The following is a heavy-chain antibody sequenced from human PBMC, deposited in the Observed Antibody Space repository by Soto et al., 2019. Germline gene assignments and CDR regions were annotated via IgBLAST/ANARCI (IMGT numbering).Heavy chain of an antibody. CDR1: GFTFSSYA. V-gene: IGHV3-30-3*01. CDR3: ARAGCDGGSCYTLGGIRYGIDV. Sequence: QVQLVESGGGVVQPGRSLRLSCAASGFTFSSYAMYWVRQAPGKGLERVAVISSDGNNKYYADSVTGRFTISRYNSKNTLYLQMNSLRAEDTAVYDWARAGCDGGSCYTLGGIRYGIDVWGQGTTVTVSS. J-gene: IGHJ6*02. CDR2: ISSDGNNK. D-gene: IGHD2-15*01.